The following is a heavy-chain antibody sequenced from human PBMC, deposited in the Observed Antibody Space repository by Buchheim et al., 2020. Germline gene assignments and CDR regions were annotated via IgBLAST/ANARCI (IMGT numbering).Heavy chain of an antibody. D-gene: IGHD3-10*01. CDR3: AKSGYGMDV. V-gene: IGHV3-30*18. CDR2: ISYDGSNK. J-gene: IGHJ6*02. Sequence: QVQLVESGGGVVQPGRSLRLSCAASGFTFSSYGMHWVRQAPGKGLEWVAVISYDGSNKYYADSVKGRFTISRDNSKNTLYLQMKSLRAEDTAVYYCAKSGYGMDVWGQGTT. CDR1: GFTFSSYG.